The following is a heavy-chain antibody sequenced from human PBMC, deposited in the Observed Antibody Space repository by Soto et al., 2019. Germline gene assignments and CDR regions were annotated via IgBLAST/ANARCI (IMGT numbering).Heavy chain of an antibody. J-gene: IGHJ4*02. CDR2: IYTDGSST. D-gene: IGHD6-19*01. V-gene: IGHV3-74*01. CDR3: AEAVAGPTAIGY. Sequence: EVQLVESGGGLVQPGGSLRLSCAASGFTFSSYWMHWVRQAPGKGLVWVSRIYTDGSSTSYADSVKGRFTISRDNAENTMYLKMNSLRAEDTAVYYCAEAVAGPTAIGYWGQGTLVTVSS. CDR1: GFTFSSYW.